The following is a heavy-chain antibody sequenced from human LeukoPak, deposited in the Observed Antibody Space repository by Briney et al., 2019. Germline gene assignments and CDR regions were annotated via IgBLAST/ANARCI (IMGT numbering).Heavy chain of an antibody. V-gene: IGHV3-30*18. Sequence: SGGSLRLSCAASGFTFSSYGMHWVRQAPGKGLEWVAVISYDGSNKYYADSVKGRFTISRDNSKNTLYLQMNSLRAEDTAVYYCAKELGYYYDSKDAFDIWGQGTMVTVSS. CDR1: GFTFSSYG. J-gene: IGHJ3*02. D-gene: IGHD3-22*01. CDR2: ISYDGSNK. CDR3: AKELGYYYDSKDAFDI.